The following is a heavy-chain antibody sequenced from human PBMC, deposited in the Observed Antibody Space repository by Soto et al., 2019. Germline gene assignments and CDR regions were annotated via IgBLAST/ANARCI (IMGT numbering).Heavy chain of an antibody. V-gene: IGHV3-23*01. J-gene: IGHJ2*01. D-gene: IGHD2-15*01. Sequence: KGLEWVSTISGSDGSTYYADSVKGRFTISRDNSKNTLYLQMNSLRADDTFFFHAEDGIRGLCTVSAFLLNRSSDL. CDR3: EDGIRGLCTVSAFLLNRSSDL. CDR2: ISGSDGST.